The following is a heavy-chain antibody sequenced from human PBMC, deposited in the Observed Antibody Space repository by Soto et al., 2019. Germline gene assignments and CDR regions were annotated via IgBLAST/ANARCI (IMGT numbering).Heavy chain of an antibody. D-gene: IGHD4-17*01. Sequence: GGSLRLSCAASGFTVSSYWMSWVRQAPGRGLEWVANIKQDGSEKYYVDSVKGRFTISRDNAKNSLHLQMNSLRAEDTAVYYCARVSYGDYYFQHWGQGTLVTVSS. CDR3: ARVSYGDYYFQH. CDR2: IKQDGSEK. V-gene: IGHV3-7*03. CDR1: GFTVSSYW. J-gene: IGHJ1*01.